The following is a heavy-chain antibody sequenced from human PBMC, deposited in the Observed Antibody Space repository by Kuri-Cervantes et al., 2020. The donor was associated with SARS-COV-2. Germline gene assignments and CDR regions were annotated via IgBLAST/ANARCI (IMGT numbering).Heavy chain of an antibody. CDR1: GGSNSSDY. V-gene: IGHV4-4*07. D-gene: IGHD4/OR15-4a*01. Sequence: GSLRLSCTVSGGSNSSDYWSWIRQPAGKELEWIGRIYTSGSTNHSPPLKSRVTMSVDTSKNQSSLKLSSVTAADAAVYYCARDPNANHNNWFDPWGQGTLVTVSS. J-gene: IGHJ5*02. CDR3: ARDPNANHNNWFDP. CDR2: IYTSGST.